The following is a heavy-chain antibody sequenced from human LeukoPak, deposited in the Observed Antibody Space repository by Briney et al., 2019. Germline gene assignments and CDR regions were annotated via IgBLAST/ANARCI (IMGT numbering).Heavy chain of an antibody. CDR2: MKPNTGGT. J-gene: IGHJ4*02. CDR3: ARDFVDTDY. CDR1: GYTFTDRY. Sequence: ASVKVSCTASGYTFTDRYIHWVRQAPGQGLEWMGWMKPNTGGTKYAEKFQGRVTMTRDTSISTAYMELNGLRSEDTAVYYCARDFVDTDYWGQGTLVTVSS. V-gene: IGHV1-2*02. D-gene: IGHD5-18*01.